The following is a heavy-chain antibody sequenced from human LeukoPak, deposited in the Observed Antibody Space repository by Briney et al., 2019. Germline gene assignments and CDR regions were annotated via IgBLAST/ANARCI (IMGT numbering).Heavy chain of an antibody. D-gene: IGHD3-9*01. J-gene: IGHJ1*01. CDR1: GYTFTVHY. Sequence: ASVTVSCKASGYTFTVHYMHWLRQAPGQGLEWMGFVNPNTGGTSYGQKFQGRLTVTRGTSISTVYMELSSLRSDDTAVYYCLTDFWWGQGTLVTVSS. CDR2: VNPNTGGT. V-gene: IGHV1-2*02. CDR3: LTDFW.